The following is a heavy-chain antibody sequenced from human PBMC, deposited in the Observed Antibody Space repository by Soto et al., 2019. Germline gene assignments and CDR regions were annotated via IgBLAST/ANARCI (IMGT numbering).Heavy chain of an antibody. CDR3: EHKLRYLDAMDV. V-gene: IGHV2-5*01. CDR2: IYWNDDK. J-gene: IGHJ6*02. Sequence: GSGPTLVNPTQTLTLTCSFSGFSLTTGGVAVGWIRQPPGKALEWLALIYWNDDKRYSPSLKNRLTVTKDTSKNQVVLTLTNMDPVDTATYYCEHKLRYLDAMDVWGQGTTVTVSS. CDR1: GFSLTTGGVA. D-gene: IGHD3-9*01.